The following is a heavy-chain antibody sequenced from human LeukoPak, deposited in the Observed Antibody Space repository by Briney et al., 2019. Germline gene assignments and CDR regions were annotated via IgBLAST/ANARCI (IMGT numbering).Heavy chain of an antibody. CDR1: GGSISSSNW. D-gene: IGHD6-6*01. J-gene: IGHJ1*01. CDR3: AREDSSSSEYFQH. V-gene: IGHV4-4*02. Sequence: PSGTLSLTCAVSGGSISSSNWWSWVRQPPGKGLEWIGEIYHSGSTNYNPSLKSRVTISVDTSKNQFSLKLSSVTAADTAVYYCAREDSSSSEYFQHWGQGTLVTVSS. CDR2: IYHSGST.